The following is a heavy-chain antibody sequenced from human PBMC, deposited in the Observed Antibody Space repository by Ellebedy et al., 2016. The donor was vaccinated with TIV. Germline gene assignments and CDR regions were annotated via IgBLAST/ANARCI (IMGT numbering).Heavy chain of an antibody. CDR2: ISYDGSKK. V-gene: IGHV3-30-3*01. CDR3: ARKAHSSGWHPFDY. J-gene: IGHJ4*02. CDR1: GFTFSSSA. D-gene: IGHD6-19*01. Sequence: GGSLRLSCTASGFTFSSSAMHWVRQAPGKGLEWVASISYDGSKKNDADSVEGRFTISRDNPKNTLYLQMNSLRTEDTAVYYCARKAHSSGWHPFDYWGQGTLVTVSS.